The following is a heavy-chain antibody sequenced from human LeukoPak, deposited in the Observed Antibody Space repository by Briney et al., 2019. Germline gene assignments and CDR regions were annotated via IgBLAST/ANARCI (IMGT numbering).Heavy chain of an antibody. CDR1: GCTFSSYA. D-gene: IGHD2-15*01. V-gene: IGHV1-69*13. J-gene: IGHJ6*03. CDR2: IIPIFGTA. CDR3: ASGPIGYCSGGSCYIFGYYYYYMDV. Sequence: SVKVSCKASGCTFSSYAISWVRQAPGQGLEWMGGIIPIFGTANYAQKFQGRVTITADESTSTAYMELSSLRSEDTAVYYCASGPIGYCSGGSCYIFGYYYYYMDVWGKGTTVTISS.